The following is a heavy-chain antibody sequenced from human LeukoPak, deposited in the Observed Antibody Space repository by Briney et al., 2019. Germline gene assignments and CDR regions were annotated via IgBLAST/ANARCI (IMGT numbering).Heavy chain of an antibody. Sequence: PGGSPRLSCAASGFTFNSYWMSWVRQAPGKGLEWVANINQDGSGKYYVDSVKGRFTISRDNAKNSLYLQMNSLRAEDTAVYYCARGRFVGGVSDSYMDVWGAGTTVTVSS. V-gene: IGHV3-7*01. CDR3: ARGRFVGGVSDSYMDV. J-gene: IGHJ6*03. CDR1: GFTFNSYW. D-gene: IGHD2-15*01. CDR2: INQDGSGK.